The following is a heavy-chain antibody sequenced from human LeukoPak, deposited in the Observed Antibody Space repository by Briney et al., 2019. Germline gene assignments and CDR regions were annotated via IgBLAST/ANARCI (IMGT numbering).Heavy chain of an antibody. V-gene: IGHV5-51*01. Sequence: GEPLKISCKASGYSFTTYWVAWVRQMPGKGLEWMGMISPGDFDTRYTPSFKGQVTISADKSISTAYLQWSRLKASDTAIYYCARHQGGMDVWGQGTTVTVSS. CDR2: ISPGDFDT. J-gene: IGHJ6*02. CDR1: GYSFTTYW. CDR3: ARHQGGMDV.